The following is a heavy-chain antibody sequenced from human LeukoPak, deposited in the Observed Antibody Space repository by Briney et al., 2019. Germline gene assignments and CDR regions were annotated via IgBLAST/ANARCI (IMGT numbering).Heavy chain of an antibody. J-gene: IGHJ4*02. Sequence: GASVTVSCKASGYTFTGYYMHWVRQAPGQGLEWMGWINPNSGGTNYAQKFQGRVTMTRDTSISTAYMELSRLRSDDTAVYYCARDPDPLDWGSFRYFDYWGQGTLVTVSS. V-gene: IGHV1-2*02. D-gene: IGHD3/OR15-3a*01. CDR1: GYTFTGYY. CDR3: ARDPDPLDWGSFRYFDY. CDR2: INPNSGGT.